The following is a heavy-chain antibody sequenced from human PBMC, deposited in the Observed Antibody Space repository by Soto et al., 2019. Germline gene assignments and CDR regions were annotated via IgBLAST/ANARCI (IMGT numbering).Heavy chain of an antibody. CDR2: ISGSGGST. D-gene: IGHD1-1*01. Sequence: EVQLLESGGGLVQPGGSLRLSCAASGFTFSSYAMSWVRQAPGKGLEWVSAISGSGGSTYYADSVKGRFTISRDNSKNTLYLQMNSLRAEDTAVYYCAKAQMTTQLEHYYYYMDVWGKGTTVTVSS. CDR3: AKAQMTTQLEHYYYYMDV. CDR1: GFTFSSYA. J-gene: IGHJ6*03. V-gene: IGHV3-23*01.